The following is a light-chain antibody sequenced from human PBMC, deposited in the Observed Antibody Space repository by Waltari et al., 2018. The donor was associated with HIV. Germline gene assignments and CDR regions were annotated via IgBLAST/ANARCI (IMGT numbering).Light chain of an antibody. CDR1: ALSKKY. CDR3: YSTDSSAL. V-gene: IGLV3-10*01. J-gene: IGLJ3*02. Sequence: SYELTQPPSVSVSPGQTARITCSGDALSKKYAYWYQQKSGQAPVLVIYEDSKRPSGIPERFSGSSSGTMATLTISGAQVEDEADYYCYSTDSSALFGGGTKLTVL. CDR2: EDS.